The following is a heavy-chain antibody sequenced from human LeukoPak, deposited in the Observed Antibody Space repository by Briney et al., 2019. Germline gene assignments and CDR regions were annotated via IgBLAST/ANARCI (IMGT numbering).Heavy chain of an antibody. J-gene: IGHJ4*02. Sequence: GRSLRLSCAASGFTFSSYGMHWVRQAPGKGLEWVAVIWYDGSNKYYADSVKGRFTISRDNSKNTLYLQMNSLRAEDTAVYYCSVKAGAGDWSQGTLVSVCS. CDR1: GFTFSSYG. CDR3: SVKAGAGD. CDR2: IWYDGSNK. D-gene: IGHD1-14*01. V-gene: IGHV3-33*01.